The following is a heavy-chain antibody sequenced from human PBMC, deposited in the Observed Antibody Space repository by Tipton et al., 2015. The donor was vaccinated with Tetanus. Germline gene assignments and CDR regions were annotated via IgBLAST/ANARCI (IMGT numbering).Heavy chain of an antibody. CDR3: ARGRLTSYYDCWSGPPRPSYYFDY. CDR1: GGSFSGYY. Sequence: GLVKPSETLSLTCAVYGGSFSGYYWSWIRQPPGKGLEWIGEINHSGSTNYNPSLKSRVTISVDTSKNQFSLKLSSVTAADTAVYYCARGRLTSYYDCWSGPPRPSYYFDYWGQGTLVTVSS. D-gene: IGHD3-3*01. J-gene: IGHJ4*02. CDR2: INHSGST. V-gene: IGHV4-34*01.